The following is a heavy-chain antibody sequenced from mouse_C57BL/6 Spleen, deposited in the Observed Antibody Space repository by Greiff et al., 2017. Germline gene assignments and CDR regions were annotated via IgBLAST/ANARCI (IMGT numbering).Heavy chain of an antibody. CDR2: IYPGTGST. J-gene: IGHJ2*01. V-gene: IGHV1-55*01. CDR3: ARDGNYDYFAY. D-gene: IGHD2-1*01. CDR1: GYTFTCYG. Sequence: QVQLQQPGAELVKPGASVKMSCKASGYTFTCYGITWVKQRPGQGLEWIGDIYPGTGSTNYNEKLTSKATLTVETTSSAAYTQLNTLTSADAAVYYCARDGNYDYFAYWGQGTTLTVPS.